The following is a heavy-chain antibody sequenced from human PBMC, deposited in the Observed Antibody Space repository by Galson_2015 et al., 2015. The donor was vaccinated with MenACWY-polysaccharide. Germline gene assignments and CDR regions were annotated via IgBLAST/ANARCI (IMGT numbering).Heavy chain of an antibody. V-gene: IGHV3-48*03. Sequence: SLRLSCAASGFTFSNFEMHWVRQAPGKGLEWVSCISSGGSFTYYADSVKGRFTISRDNAKNSLYLQLNSLRGDDTAVDYCTRDGNNDDDLGDYWGQGTLVTVSS. CDR1: GFTFSNFE. CDR2: ISSGGSFT. D-gene: IGHD1/OR15-1a*01. CDR3: TRDGNNDDDLGDY. J-gene: IGHJ4*02.